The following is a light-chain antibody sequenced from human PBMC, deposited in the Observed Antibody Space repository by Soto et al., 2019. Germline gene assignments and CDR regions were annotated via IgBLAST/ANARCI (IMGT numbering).Light chain of an antibody. CDR1: QGISSY. CDR3: QHLRA. CDR2: AAS. V-gene: IGKV1-9*01. Sequence: DIQLTQSPSFLSASVGDRVTITCRASQGISSYLAWYQQKPGKAPKLLIYAASTLQSGVPSRFSGSGSGTEFPLTISSLQPEDFATYHCQHLRAFGKGTKVE. J-gene: IGKJ1*01.